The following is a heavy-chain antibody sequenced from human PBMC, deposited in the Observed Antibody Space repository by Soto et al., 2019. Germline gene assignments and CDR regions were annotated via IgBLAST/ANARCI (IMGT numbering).Heavy chain of an antibody. CDR3: VSLGITAKEDGIP. Sequence: QVQLVESGGGVVQPGKSLTLSCVASGFTFSFYGMHWVRQAPGKGLEWVAVIWSDGSNKYYADAVKGRFTISRDNSKSTLYLQMKSLRDEDTAVYYCVSLGITAKEDGIPWGQGNLVSVSP. D-gene: IGHD3-10*01. CDR2: IWSDGSNK. J-gene: IGHJ5*02. V-gene: IGHV3-33*01. CDR1: GFTFSFYG.